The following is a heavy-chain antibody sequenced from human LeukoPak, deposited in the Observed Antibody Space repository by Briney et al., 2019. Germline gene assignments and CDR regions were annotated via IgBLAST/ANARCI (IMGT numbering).Heavy chain of an antibody. V-gene: IGHV3-30*18. CDR3: AKDPPVDP. CDR2: ISYDGSNK. J-gene: IGHJ5*02. CDR1: GFTFSSYG. Sequence: GRSLRLSCAASGFTFSSYGMHWVRQAPGKGLEWVAVISYDGSNKYYADSVKGRFTLSRDNSKNTLYLQMNSLRAEDTAVYYCAKDPPVDPWGQGTLVTVSS.